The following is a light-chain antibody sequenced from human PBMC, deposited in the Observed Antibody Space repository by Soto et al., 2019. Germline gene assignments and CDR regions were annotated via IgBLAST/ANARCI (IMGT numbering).Light chain of an antibody. CDR3: QQYNSYSRT. V-gene: IGKV1-5*01. J-gene: IGKJ2*01. Sequence: DIQMTQSPSTLSASVGDRVTITCRASQSISRCLAWYQQKPGQATKLLIYDASSLESGVPSRFSGSGSGTEFTLTISSLQPDDFATYYCQQYNSYSRTFGQGTKLEIK. CDR2: DAS. CDR1: QSISRC.